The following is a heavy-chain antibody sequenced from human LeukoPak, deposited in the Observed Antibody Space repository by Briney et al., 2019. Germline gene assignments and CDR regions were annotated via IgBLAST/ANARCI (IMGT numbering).Heavy chain of an antibody. D-gene: IGHD3-3*01. J-gene: IGHJ3*02. Sequence: SETLSLTCTVSGGSISSSSYYWGWIRQPAGQGLEWIGSIYYSGSTYYNPSPKSRVTISVDTSKNQFSLKLSSVTAADTAVYYCARLPHSPALNYDFWSGYYFSAAFDIWGQGTMVTVSS. CDR1: GGSISSSSYY. CDR3: ARLPHSPALNYDFWSGYYFSAAFDI. V-gene: IGHV4-39*01. CDR2: IYYSGST.